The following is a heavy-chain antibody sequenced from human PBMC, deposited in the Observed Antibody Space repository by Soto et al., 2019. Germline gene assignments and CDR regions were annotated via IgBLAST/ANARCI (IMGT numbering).Heavy chain of an antibody. J-gene: IGHJ4*02. Sequence: ASLKVSCKASGYTFTGYYMHWVRQAPGQGLEWMGWINPNSGGTNYAQKFQGRVTMTRDTSISTAYMELSRLRSDDTAVYYCARSGDTAMVMFDYWGQGTLVTVSS. V-gene: IGHV1-2*02. D-gene: IGHD5-18*01. CDR2: INPNSGGT. CDR3: ARSGDTAMVMFDY. CDR1: GYTFTGYY.